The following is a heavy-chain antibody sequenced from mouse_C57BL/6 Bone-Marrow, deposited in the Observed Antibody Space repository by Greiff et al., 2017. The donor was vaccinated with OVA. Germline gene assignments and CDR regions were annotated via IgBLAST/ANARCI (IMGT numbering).Heavy chain of an antibody. CDR3: AVEAAQATRAMDY. CDR2: IYPGDGDT. J-gene: IGHJ4*01. Sequence: VKVVESGAELVKPGASVKISCKASGYAFSSYWMNWVKQRPGKGLEWIGQIYPGDGDTNYNGKFKGKATLTADKSSSTAYMQLSSLTSEDSAVYFCAVEAAQATRAMDYWGQGTSVTVSS. V-gene: IGHV1-80*01. D-gene: IGHD3-2*02. CDR1: GYAFSSYW.